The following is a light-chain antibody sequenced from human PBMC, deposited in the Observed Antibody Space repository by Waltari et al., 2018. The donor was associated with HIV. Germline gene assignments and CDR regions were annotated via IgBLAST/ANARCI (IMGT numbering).Light chain of an antibody. J-gene: IGLJ2*01. Sequence: QSALTQPASVSGSPGQSITISCTGTSNDVGGYNYVSWYQQHPGKAPKLMISEVTNRPSGVSDRFSGSKSGNMASLTISGLQAEDEADYYCSSYTSRNTVIFGGGTILTVL. V-gene: IGLV2-14*01. CDR1: SNDVGGYNY. CDR3: SSYTSRNTVI. CDR2: EVT.